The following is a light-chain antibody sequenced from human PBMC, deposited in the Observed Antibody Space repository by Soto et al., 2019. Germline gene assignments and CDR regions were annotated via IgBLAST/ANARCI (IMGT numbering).Light chain of an antibody. CDR1: QSVSSY. Sequence: EIVLTQSPATLSLSPGERATLSCRAHQSVSSYLLWSQPKPGQAPRLLIYDASNRATGIPARFSGSGSGTDFPLTISSLEPEDFGVYYCQQRSNWPWTFGQGTKVDIK. V-gene: IGKV3-11*01. CDR3: QQRSNWPWT. CDR2: DAS. J-gene: IGKJ1*01.